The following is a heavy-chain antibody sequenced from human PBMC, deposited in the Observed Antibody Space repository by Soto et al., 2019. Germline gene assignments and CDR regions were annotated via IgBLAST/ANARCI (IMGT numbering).Heavy chain of an antibody. Sequence: PSETLSLTCAVSGGSISSGGYSWSWIRQPPGKGLEWIGYIYHSGSTYYNPSLKSRVTISVDRSKNQFSLKLSSVTAADTAVYYCARGGAAAGYGMDVWGQGTTVTV. D-gene: IGHD6-13*01. CDR1: GGSISSGGYS. J-gene: IGHJ6*02. V-gene: IGHV4-30-2*01. CDR2: IYHSGST. CDR3: ARGGAAAGYGMDV.